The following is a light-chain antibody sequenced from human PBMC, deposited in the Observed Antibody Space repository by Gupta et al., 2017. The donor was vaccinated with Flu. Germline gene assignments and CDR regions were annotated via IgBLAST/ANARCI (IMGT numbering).Light chain of an antibody. J-gene: IGLJ3*02. CDR2: NND. Sequence: RVTIACSGSSSNIGGNTVNWYQQLPGTAPKLLIYNNDQRPSGVPDRFSASKSGTSASLAISGLQSEDEADYYCAAWDDSLNGVVFGGGTKLTV. CDR1: SSNIGGNT. CDR3: AAWDDSLNGVV. V-gene: IGLV1-44*01.